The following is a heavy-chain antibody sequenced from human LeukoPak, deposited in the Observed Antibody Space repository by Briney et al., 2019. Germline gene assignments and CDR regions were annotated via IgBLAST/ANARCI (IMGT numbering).Heavy chain of an antibody. CDR1: GFTFSNYW. J-gene: IGHJ4*02. Sequence: PGGSLRLSCAASGFTFSNYWMHWVRQAPGKGLVWVARINTDGSSPTYADSVKGRFTISRDNAKNTLYLQMNSLRAEDTAVYYCARGGIYYHFDYWGQGTLVTVSS. D-gene: IGHD1-26*01. V-gene: IGHV3-74*01. CDR2: INTDGSSP. CDR3: ARGGIYYHFDY.